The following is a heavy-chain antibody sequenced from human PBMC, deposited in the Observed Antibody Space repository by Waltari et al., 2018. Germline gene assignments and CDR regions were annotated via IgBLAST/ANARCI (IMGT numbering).Heavy chain of an antibody. V-gene: IGHV4-34*01. CDR2: INHSGST. CDR3: ARAWISLILGATSAFDI. Sequence: QVQLQQWGAGLLKPSETLSLTCAVYGGSFSGYYWSWIRQPPGKGLEWIGEINHSGSTNYNPALKSRVTSAVDTSKNQFSRKLSSVTAADTAVYYCARAWISLILGATSAFDIWGQGTMVTVS. CDR1: GGSFSGYY. J-gene: IGHJ3*02. D-gene: IGHD1-26*01.